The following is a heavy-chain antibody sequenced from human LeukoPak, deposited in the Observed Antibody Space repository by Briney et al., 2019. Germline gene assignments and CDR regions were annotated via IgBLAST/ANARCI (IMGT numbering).Heavy chain of an antibody. CDR3: AKAVRTRDFFDY. J-gene: IGHJ4*02. CDR1: GFAFSSFA. D-gene: IGHD1-1*01. V-gene: IGHV3-23*01. Sequence: TGGSLRLSCAAPGFAFSSFAMSWVRQAPGKGLEWVSVISSGGGGTYYADSVRGRFTISRDNSKNTLYLQMNSLRVEDTAIYYCAKAVRTRDFFDYWGQGTLVTVSS. CDR2: ISSGGGGT.